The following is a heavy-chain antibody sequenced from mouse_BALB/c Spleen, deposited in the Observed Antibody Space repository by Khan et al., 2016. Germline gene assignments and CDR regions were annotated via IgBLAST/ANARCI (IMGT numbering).Heavy chain of an antibody. CDR2: INTYTGEP. V-gene: IGHV9-1*02. D-gene: IGHD1-1*01. CDR3: ATYYLYYFDY. Sequence: QIQLVQSGPELKKPGETVKISCKASGYTFTNYGMNWVKQAPGKGLKWMGWINTYTGEPTYADDFKGRFAFSLETSASTAYLQINNLKNEDMATYFCATYYLYYFDYWGQGTTLTVSS. J-gene: IGHJ2*01. CDR1: GYTFTNYG.